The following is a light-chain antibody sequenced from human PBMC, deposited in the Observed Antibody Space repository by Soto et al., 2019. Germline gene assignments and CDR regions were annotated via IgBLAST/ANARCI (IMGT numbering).Light chain of an antibody. CDR2: SKE. Sequence: QSGLTQPPSASGTPGQRVTISCSGSRSNIGSNPVYWFQQFQGSAPKLLIYSKEQRPSGVPDRFSASKSGTSASLAISGLRSEDEADYYCAAWDDSLSGVVFGGRTKLTVL. V-gene: IGLV1-47*01. CDR3: AAWDDSLSGVV. CDR1: RSNIGSNP. J-gene: IGLJ3*02.